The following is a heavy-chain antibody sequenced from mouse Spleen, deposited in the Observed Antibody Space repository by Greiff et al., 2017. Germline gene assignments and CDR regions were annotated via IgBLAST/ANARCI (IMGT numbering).Heavy chain of an antibody. CDR2: IYPGGGYT. Sequence: QVQLQQSGAELVRPGTSVKISCKASGYTFTNYWLGWVKQRPGHGLEWIGDIYPGGGYTNYNEKFKGKATLTADTSSSTAYMQLSSLTSEDSAVYFCARESDLYAMDYWGQGTSVTVSS. CDR1: GYTFTNYW. J-gene: IGHJ4*01. CDR3: ARESDLYAMDY. V-gene: IGHV1-63*02.